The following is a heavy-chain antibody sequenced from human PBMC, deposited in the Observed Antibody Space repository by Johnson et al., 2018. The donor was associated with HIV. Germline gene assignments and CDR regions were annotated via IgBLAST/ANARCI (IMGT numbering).Heavy chain of an antibody. CDR2: IGTAGDT. CDR1: GFTFSSYD. CDR3: ARDSPRAAAGLLIGAFDI. J-gene: IGHJ3*02. D-gene: IGHD6-13*01. V-gene: IGHV3-13*01. Sequence: VQLVESGGGLVQPGGSLRLSCAASGFTFSSYDMHWVRQATGKGLEWVSAIGTAGDTYYPGSVKGRFTISRDNSKNTLYLQMNSLRAEDTAVYYCARDSPRAAAGLLIGAFDIWGQGTMVTVSS.